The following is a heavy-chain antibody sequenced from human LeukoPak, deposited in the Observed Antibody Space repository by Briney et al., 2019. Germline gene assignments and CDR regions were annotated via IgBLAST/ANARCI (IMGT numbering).Heavy chain of an antibody. CDR3: ARVSGLERRT. V-gene: IGHV3-48*02. Sequence: PGGSLRLSCAASGFTFSGYSMNWVRQRPGKGLEWLSYISGSSSLIYYADSVKGRFTVSRDNAKNSLFLQMNSLRDEDTAVYYCARVSGLERRTWGQGTLVTVSS. D-gene: IGHD1-1*01. CDR1: GFTFSGYS. J-gene: IGHJ5*02. CDR2: ISGSSSLI.